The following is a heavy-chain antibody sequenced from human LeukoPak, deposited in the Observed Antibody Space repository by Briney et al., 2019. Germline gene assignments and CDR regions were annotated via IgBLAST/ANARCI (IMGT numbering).Heavy chain of an antibody. CDR3: ARDVPYDSSGYYEDAFDI. V-gene: IGHV3-53*01. CDR2: IYSGGST. CDR1: GFTVSSNY. D-gene: IGHD3-22*01. J-gene: IGHJ3*02. Sequence: GGSLRLSCAASGFTVSSNYMSWVRQAPGKGLEWVSVIYSGGSTYYADSVKGRFTISRDNFKNTLYLQMNSLRAEDTAVYYCARDVPYDSSGYYEDAFDIWGQGTMVTVSS.